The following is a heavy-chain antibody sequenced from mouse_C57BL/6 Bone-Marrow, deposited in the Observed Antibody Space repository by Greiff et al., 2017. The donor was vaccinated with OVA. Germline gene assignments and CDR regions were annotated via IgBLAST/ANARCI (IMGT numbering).Heavy chain of an antibody. CDR2: IDPENGDT. D-gene: IGHD4-1*01. Sequence: EVKLQQSGAELVRPGASVKLSCTASGFNIKDDYMHWVKQRPEQGLEWIGWIDPENGDTEYASKFQGKATITADTSSNTAYLQLSSLTSEDTAVYYCTSNWAGDFDYWGQGTTLTVSS. V-gene: IGHV14-4*01. CDR3: TSNWAGDFDY. CDR1: GFNIKDDY. J-gene: IGHJ2*01.